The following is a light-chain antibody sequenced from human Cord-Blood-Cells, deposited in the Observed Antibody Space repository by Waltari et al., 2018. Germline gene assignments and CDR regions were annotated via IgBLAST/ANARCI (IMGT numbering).Light chain of an antibody. CDR3: SSYAGSNNLYV. J-gene: IGLJ1*01. CDR1: SSDVGGYNY. V-gene: IGLV2-8*01. Sequence: QSALTQPPSASGSPGQSVTISCTGTSSDVGGYNYVSWYQQHPGKAPTLKIYEVSKQPSGVPDRFSGSKSGNTASLTVSGLQAEDEADYYCSSYAGSNNLYVFGTGTKVTVL. CDR2: EVS.